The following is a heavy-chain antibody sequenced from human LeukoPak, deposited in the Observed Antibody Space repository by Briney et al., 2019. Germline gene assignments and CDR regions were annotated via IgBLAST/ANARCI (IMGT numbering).Heavy chain of an antibody. CDR1: GGTFSSYA. V-gene: IGHV1-69*04. CDR3: AHRPHSSSSNDYYYYYGMDV. Sequence: SVKVSCKASGGTFSSYAISWVRQAPGQGLEWMGRIIPILGIANYAQKFQGRVTITADKSTSTAYMELSSLRSEDTAVYYCAHRPHSSSSNDYYYYYGMDVWGQGTTVTASS. CDR2: IIPILGIA. J-gene: IGHJ6*02. D-gene: IGHD6-6*01.